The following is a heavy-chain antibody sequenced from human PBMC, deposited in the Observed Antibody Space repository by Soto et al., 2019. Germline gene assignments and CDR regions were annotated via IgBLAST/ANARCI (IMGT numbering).Heavy chain of an antibody. D-gene: IGHD5-18*01. V-gene: IGHV4-59*06. Sequence: PSETLSLTCTVSGGSISSYYWSWIRQHPGKGLEWIGYIYYSGSTFYTPTLKSRVTISVDTSKNQFSLNLSSVTAADTAVYYCARKKGYSYGPHYFDYWGQGTLVTVSS. J-gene: IGHJ4*02. CDR2: IYYSGST. CDR1: GGSISSYY. CDR3: ARKKGYSYGPHYFDY.